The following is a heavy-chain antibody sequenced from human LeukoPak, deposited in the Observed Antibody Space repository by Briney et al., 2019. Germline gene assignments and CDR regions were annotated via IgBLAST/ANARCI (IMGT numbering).Heavy chain of an antibody. CDR1: GYTFTSNY. J-gene: IGHJ4*02. CDR2: IYPRDGST. V-gene: IGHV1-46*01. Sequence: ASVKVSCKASGYTFTSNYIHWVRQAPGQGLEWMGMIYPRDGSTSYAQKFQGRVTVTRDTSTCTVHMELSGLRSEDTAVYYCARDQEGFDYWGQGTLVTVSS. CDR3: ARDQEGFDY.